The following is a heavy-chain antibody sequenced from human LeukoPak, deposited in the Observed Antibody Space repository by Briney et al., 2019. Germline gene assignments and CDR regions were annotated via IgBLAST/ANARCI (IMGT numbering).Heavy chain of an antibody. CDR2: ISSTSAYI. J-gene: IGHJ5*01. CDR3: ARVAVSGPTGWFDS. CDR1: GFALKSYS. D-gene: IGHD2-8*02. V-gene: IGHV3-21*01. Sequence: GGSLRLSCVGSGFALKSYSLSWVRQAPGKGLEWVSSISSTSAYIYYADSVKGRFTISRDNVDNVVYLQMNSLGAEDTAVYYCARVAVSGPTGWFDSWGQGILVIVSS.